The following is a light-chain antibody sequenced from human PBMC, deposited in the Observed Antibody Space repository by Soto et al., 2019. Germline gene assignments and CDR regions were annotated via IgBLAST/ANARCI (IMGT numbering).Light chain of an antibody. CDR2: GNS. J-gene: IGLJ2*01. CDR1: CSNIGAGYD. V-gene: IGLV1-40*01. CDR3: QSYDSSLSGVG. Sequence: QSALTQPPSVSGAPGQRVTISCTGSCSNIGAGYDVHWYQQLPGTAPKLLIYGNSNRPSGVPDRFSGSKSGTSASLAITGLQAEDEADYYCQSYDSSLSGVGFGGGTKLTVL.